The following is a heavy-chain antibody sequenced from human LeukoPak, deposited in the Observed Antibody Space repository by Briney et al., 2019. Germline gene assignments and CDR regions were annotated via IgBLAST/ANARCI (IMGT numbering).Heavy chain of an antibody. CDR1: GGSISSDNYQ. CDR3: ARYGSGSTWFDP. D-gene: IGHD3-10*01. V-gene: IGHV4-30-4*01. J-gene: IGHJ5*02. CDR2: INYSGST. Sequence: PSQTLSLTCTVSGGSISSDNYQWIWIRQPPGKGLEWIGYINYSGSTYYNPSLKSRVTISVDTSKNQFSLKLTSVTAADTAVYYCARYGSGSTWFDPWGQGTLVTVSS.